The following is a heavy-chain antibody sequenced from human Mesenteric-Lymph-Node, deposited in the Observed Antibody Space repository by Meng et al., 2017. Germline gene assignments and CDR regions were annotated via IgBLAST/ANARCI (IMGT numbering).Heavy chain of an antibody. CDR3: ARVLSVKWLRDYYYGMDV. J-gene: IGHJ6*02. V-gene: IGHV1-69*05. CDR1: GGTFSSDA. Sequence: SVKVSCKASGGTFSSDAISWVRQAPGQGLEWMGGIIPIVGTANYAQKLQGRVTMTTDTSTSTAYMKLRSLRSDDTAAYYCARVLSVKWLRDYYYGMDVWGQGTTVTVSS. CDR2: IIPIVGTA. D-gene: IGHD5-12*01.